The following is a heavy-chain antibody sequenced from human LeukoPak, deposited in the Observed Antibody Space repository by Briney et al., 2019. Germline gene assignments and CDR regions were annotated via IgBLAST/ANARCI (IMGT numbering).Heavy chain of an antibody. CDR3: ARERRAVPGRIVAQFDAFDI. Sequence: GGSLRLSCAASGFAFSRYSLNWVRQAPGKGLEWVSSISSSSSYIYYADSVKGRFTISRDNAKNSLYLQMNSLRAEDTAVYYCARERRAVPGRIVAQFDAFDIWGQGTMVTVSS. D-gene: IGHD2-21*01. J-gene: IGHJ3*02. V-gene: IGHV3-21*04. CDR1: GFAFSRYS. CDR2: ISSSSSYI.